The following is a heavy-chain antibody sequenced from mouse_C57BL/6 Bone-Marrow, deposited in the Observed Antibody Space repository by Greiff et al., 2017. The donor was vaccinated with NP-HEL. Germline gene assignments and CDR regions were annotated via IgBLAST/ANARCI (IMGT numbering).Heavy chain of an antibody. CDR2: IDPSDSYT. CDR3: AREVLNWYFDV. CDR1: GYTFTSYW. Sequence: QVQLKQPGAELVMPGASVKLSCKASGYTFTSYWMHWVKQRPGQGLEWIGEIDPSDSYTNYNQKYKGKSTLTVDKSSRPAYMQLSSLTSEDSAVYYCAREVLNWYFDVWGTGTTVTVSS. J-gene: IGHJ1*03. D-gene: IGHD1-1*01. V-gene: IGHV1-69*01.